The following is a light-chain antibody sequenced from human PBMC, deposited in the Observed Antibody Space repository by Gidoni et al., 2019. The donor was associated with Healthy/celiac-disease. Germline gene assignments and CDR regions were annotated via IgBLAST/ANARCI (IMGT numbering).Light chain of an antibody. J-gene: IGLJ2*01. Sequence: NFMLTQHHSVSESPGKTVTISCTRSSGSIASNYVQWYQQRPGSSPTTVIYEDNQRPSGVPDRFSGSIDSSSNSASLTISGLKTEDEADYYCQSYDSSNRVFGGGTKLTVL. CDR1: SGSIASNY. CDR2: EDN. V-gene: IGLV6-57*01. CDR3: QSYDSSNRV.